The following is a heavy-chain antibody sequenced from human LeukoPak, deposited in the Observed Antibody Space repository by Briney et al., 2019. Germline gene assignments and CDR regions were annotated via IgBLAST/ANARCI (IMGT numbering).Heavy chain of an antibody. CDR2: IKQDGSEK. CDR3: ARWVYGSGSYYPYYFDY. J-gene: IGHJ4*02. Sequence: PGGSLRLSCAASGFTFSRYWMSWVRQAPGKGLEWVANIKQDGSEKYYVDSVKGRFTISRDNAKNSLYLQMNSLRAEDTAVYYCARWVYGSGSYYPYYFDYWGQGTLVTVSS. D-gene: IGHD3-10*01. CDR1: GFTFSRYW. V-gene: IGHV3-7*01.